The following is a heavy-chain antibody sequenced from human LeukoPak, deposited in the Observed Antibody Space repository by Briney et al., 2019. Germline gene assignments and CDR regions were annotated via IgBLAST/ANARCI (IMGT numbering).Heavy chain of an antibody. D-gene: IGHD6-13*01. CDR3: ARDSSSSWYNWFDP. CDR1: GGSISSFY. CDR2: IYHSGST. V-gene: IGHV4-59*12. J-gene: IGHJ5*02. Sequence: SETLSLTCTVSGGSISSFYWSWIRQPPGKGLEWIGYIYHSGSTYYNPSLKSRVTISVDRFKNQFSLKLSSVTAADTAVYYCARDSSSSWYNWFDPWGQGTLVTVSS.